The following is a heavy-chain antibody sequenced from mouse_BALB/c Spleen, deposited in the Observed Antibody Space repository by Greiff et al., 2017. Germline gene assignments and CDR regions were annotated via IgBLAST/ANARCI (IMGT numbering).Heavy chain of an antibody. V-gene: IGHV1S81*02. Sequence: QVQLKQPRAELVKPGASVKLSCKASGYTFTSYYMYWVKQRPGQGLEWIGGINPSNGGTNFNEKFKSKATLTVDKSSSTAYMQLSSLTSEDSAVYYCTIFITTANYYFDYWGQGTTLTVSS. CDR1: GYTFTSYY. CDR3: TIFITTANYYFDY. CDR2: INPSNGGT. D-gene: IGHD1-2*01. J-gene: IGHJ2*01.